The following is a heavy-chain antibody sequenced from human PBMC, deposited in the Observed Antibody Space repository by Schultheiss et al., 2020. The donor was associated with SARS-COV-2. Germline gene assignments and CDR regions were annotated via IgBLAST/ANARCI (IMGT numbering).Heavy chain of an antibody. V-gene: IGHV3-30*03. CDR1: GFTFSSYG. CDR2: ISYDGSNK. D-gene: IGHD3-9*01. CDR3: ARDETHYDILTGYYRGRSFDY. Sequence: GGSLRLSCAASGFTFSSYGMHWVRQAPGKGLEWVAVISYDGSNKYYADSVKGRFTISRDNSKNSLYLQMNSLRAEDTAVYYCARDETHYDILTGYYRGRSFDYWGQGTLVTVSS. J-gene: IGHJ4*02.